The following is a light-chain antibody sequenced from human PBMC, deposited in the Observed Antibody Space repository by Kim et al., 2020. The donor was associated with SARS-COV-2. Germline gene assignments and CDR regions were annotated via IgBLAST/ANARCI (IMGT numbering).Light chain of an antibody. CDR1: QDIRNY. J-gene: IGKJ3*01. V-gene: IGKV1-33*01. Sequence: DIQMTQSPSSLSASVGDRVTITCQASQDIRNYLNWYQQKPGKVPKLLIFDASNLETGVPSRSSGSGFGTDFTFTISSLQPEDIATYYCQHYDTLPFTFGPGTKVDIK. CDR2: DAS. CDR3: QHYDTLPFT.